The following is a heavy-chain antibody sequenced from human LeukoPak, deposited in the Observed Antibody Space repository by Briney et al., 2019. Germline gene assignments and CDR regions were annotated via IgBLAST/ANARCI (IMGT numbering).Heavy chain of an antibody. CDR2: IKQDGSEK. D-gene: IGHD6-6*01. J-gene: IGHJ4*02. CDR1: GFTFSSYW. Sequence: SGGSLRLSCAASGFTFSSYWMSWVRQAPGKGLEWVANIKQDGSEKYYVDSVKGRFTISRDNAKNSLYLQMNSLRAEDTAVYYCARRSPYSSLRIPDYWGQGTLVTVSS. CDR3: ARRSPYSSLRIPDY. V-gene: IGHV3-7*01.